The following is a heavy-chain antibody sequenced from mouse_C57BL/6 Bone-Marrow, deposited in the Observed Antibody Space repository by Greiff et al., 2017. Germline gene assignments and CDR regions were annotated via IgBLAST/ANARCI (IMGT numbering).Heavy chain of an antibody. J-gene: IGHJ3*01. CDR1: GFTFSSYG. V-gene: IGHV5-6*01. CDR3: AKPWFAY. Sequence: EVQLQESGGDLVKPGGSLKLSCAASGFTFSSYGMSWVRQTPDKRLEWVATISSGGSYTYYPDRVKGRFTISRDNAKNTLYLQMSSLKSEDTAMYYCAKPWFAYWGQGTLVTVSA. CDR2: ISSGGSYT.